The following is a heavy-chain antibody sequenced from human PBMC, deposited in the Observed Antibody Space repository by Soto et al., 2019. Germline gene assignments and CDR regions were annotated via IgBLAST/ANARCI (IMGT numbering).Heavy chain of an antibody. J-gene: IGHJ6*02. CDR1: GGSISSGDYY. D-gene: IGHD4-17*01. Sequence: QVQLQESGPGLVKPSQTLSLTCTVSGGSISSGDYYWSWIRQPPGKGLEWIGYIYYSGSTYYNPSLKSRVTISVDTSKNQFSQKLSSVTAADTAVYYCARDGTGYGDYSPVGNYYYGMDVWGQGTTVTVSS. CDR3: ARDGTGYGDYSPVGNYYYGMDV. V-gene: IGHV4-30-4*01. CDR2: IYYSGST.